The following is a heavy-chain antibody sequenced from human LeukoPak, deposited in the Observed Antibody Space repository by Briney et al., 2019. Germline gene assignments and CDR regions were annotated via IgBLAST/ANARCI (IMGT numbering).Heavy chain of an antibody. J-gene: IGHJ4*02. CDR1: GFTLDDYG. CDR3: ARRRVTVVRGVDITSYYFDY. V-gene: IGHV3-20*04. Sequence: GGSLRLSCAASGFTLDDYGMSWVRQAPGKGLEWVAGINWNGGSTGYADSMKGRFTISRDNAKNSLFLQMNSLRAEDTALYYCARRRVTVVRGVDITSYYFDYWGQGTLVTVSS. D-gene: IGHD3-10*01. CDR2: INWNGGST.